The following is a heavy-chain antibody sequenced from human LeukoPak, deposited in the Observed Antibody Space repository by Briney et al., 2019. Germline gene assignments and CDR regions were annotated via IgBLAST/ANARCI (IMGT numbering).Heavy chain of an antibody. V-gene: IGHV3-21*01. CDR3: AREIVTTTTFDS. CDR2: ISSSSSYI. Sequence: GGSLRLSCAASGFTFSNYSMNWVRQAPGKRLEWVSSISSSSSYIYYADSVKGRFTISRDNAKKSLFLQMNSLRAEDTAVYYCAREIVTTTTFDSWGQGTLVTVSS. J-gene: IGHJ4*02. CDR1: GFTFSNYS. D-gene: IGHD5-12*01.